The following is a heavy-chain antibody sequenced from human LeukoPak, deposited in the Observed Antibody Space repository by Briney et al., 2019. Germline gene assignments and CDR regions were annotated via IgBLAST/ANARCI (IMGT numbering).Heavy chain of an antibody. CDR3: GRHGGAFEM. J-gene: IGHJ3*02. V-gene: IGHV3-7*01. CDR2: IKQDGSET. CDR1: GFTFSTYW. Sequence: PGVSLRLSCAASGFTFSTYWMSWVRQTPGVGLEWVANIKQDGSETDYADSVKGRFTISRDNAKNSLYLQMNSLRVEDTAVYYCGRHGGAFEMWGQGTMVTVSS.